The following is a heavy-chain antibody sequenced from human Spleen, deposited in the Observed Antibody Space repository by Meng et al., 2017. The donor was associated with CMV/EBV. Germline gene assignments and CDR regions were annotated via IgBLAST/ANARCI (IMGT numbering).Heavy chain of an antibody. Sequence: GESLKISCAASGFTFDDYAMHWVRQAPGKGLEWVSLISWDGGSTYYADSVKGRFTISRDNAKDSLYLQMNIPTAADTAVYYCARGGHSSSWYLGYWGQGTLVTVSS. V-gene: IGHV3-43D*03. CDR3: ARGGHSSSWYLGY. CDR2: ISWDGGST. CDR1: GFTFDDYA. J-gene: IGHJ4*02. D-gene: IGHD6-13*01.